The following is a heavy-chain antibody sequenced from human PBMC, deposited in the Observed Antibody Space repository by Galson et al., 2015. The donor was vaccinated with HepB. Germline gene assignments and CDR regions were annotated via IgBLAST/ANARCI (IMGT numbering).Heavy chain of an antibody. J-gene: IGHJ6*02. D-gene: IGHD3-22*01. CDR3: ARWYYYDSSGYYTYYYYYYGMDV. CDR2: ISHSTTTM. Sequence: SLRLSCAASGFTFSSYSMDWVRQAPGKGLEWISYISHSTTTMYYADPVKGRFTISRDNAKNSLYLQMNSLRDEDTAVYCCARWYYYDSSGYYTYYYYYYGMDVWGQGTTVTVSS. V-gene: IGHV3-48*02. CDR1: GFTFSSYS.